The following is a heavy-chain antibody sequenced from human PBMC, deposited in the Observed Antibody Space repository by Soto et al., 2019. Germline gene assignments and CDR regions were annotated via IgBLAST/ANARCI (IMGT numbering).Heavy chain of an antibody. D-gene: IGHD5-12*01. J-gene: IGHJ6*02. CDR3: AREDGYVDYYYYYGMDV. CDR2: IKQDGSEK. CDR1: GFTFSSYW. V-gene: IGHV3-7*05. Sequence: RLSCAASGFTFSSYWMSWVRQAPGKGLEWVANIKQDGSEKYYVDSVKGRFTISRDNAKNSLYLQMNSLRAEDTAVYYCAREDGYVDYYYYYGMDVWGQGTTVTVSS.